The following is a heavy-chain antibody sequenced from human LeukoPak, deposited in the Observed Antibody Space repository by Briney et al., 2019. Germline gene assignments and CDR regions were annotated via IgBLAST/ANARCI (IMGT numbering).Heavy chain of an antibody. J-gene: IGHJ4*02. CDR1: GGSFSGYY. D-gene: IGHD4-17*01. CDR3: ARASHDYGDYSHFDY. Sequence: SETLSLTCAVYGGSFSGYYWSWIRPPPGKWPEWTGEINHSGRTNYNPPLKNRVTISVDTSKNQFTLKLKSVTAADTAVYYCARASHDYGDYSHFDYWGQGTLVTVSS. V-gene: IGHV4-34*01. CDR2: INHSGRT.